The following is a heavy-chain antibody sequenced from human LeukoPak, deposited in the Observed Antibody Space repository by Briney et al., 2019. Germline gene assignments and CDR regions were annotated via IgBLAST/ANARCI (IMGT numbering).Heavy chain of an antibody. D-gene: IGHD6-19*01. CDR1: GFSFNTYG. V-gene: IGHV3-33*06. Sequence: GGSLRLSCEASGFSFNTYGMHWVRQAPGKGLEWVAVIWYDGSNKYHADSVKGRFTISRDNSRNTLYLQMNSLRAEDTAVYYCAKDHREAVALEYWGQGTLVTVSS. J-gene: IGHJ4*02. CDR2: IWYDGSNK. CDR3: AKDHREAVALEY.